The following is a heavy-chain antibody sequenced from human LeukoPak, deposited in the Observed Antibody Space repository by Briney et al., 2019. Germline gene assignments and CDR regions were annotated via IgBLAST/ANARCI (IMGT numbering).Heavy chain of an antibody. V-gene: IGHV4-59*08. CDR2: FYYSGST. D-gene: IGHD3-10*01. Sequence: SETLSLTCSVSGGAVTSFYWSWIRQSPGKGLEWIGYFYYSGSTKYNPSLKSRVTMSGDTSQNQLSLKLRSVTAADTAMYYCARHRFASAVILDYWGQGDPVTVSP. CDR3: ARHRFASAVILDY. CDR1: GGAVTSFY. J-gene: IGHJ4*02.